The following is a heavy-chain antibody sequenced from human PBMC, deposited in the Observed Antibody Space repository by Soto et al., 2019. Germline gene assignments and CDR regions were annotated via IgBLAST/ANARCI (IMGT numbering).Heavy chain of an antibody. D-gene: IGHD6-19*01. V-gene: IGHV4-4*02. CDR2: ISHSGTT. CDR1: GDSISSNNW. Sequence: QVQLQESGPGLVKPSGTLSLTCAVSGDSISSNNWWTWVRQSPEKGLQWIGEISHSGTTKYSPSLDGRDSSSMDKSANQFSLELTSVTAADTAIYYCAKDPISATPLEHWGQGGLVTVSS. CDR3: AKDPISATPLEH. J-gene: IGHJ1*01.